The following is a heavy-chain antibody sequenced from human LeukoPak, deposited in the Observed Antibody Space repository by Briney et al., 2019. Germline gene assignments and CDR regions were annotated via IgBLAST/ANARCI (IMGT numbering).Heavy chain of an antibody. D-gene: IGHD5-24*01. CDR1: GGSISSGGYY. V-gene: IGHV4-31*03. J-gene: IGHJ4*02. Sequence: SQTLSLTCTVSGGSISSGGYYWSWIRQHPGKGLEWIGYIYYSGSTYYNPSLKSRVTISVDTSKNQFSPKLSSVTAADTAVYYCARIGDGYNDYWGQGTLVTVSS. CDR3: ARIGDGYNDY. CDR2: IYYSGST.